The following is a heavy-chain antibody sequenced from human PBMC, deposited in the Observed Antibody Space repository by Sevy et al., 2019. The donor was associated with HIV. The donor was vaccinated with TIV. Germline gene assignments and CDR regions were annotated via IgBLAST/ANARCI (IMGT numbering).Heavy chain of an antibody. CDR3: ARSYQIPVVGGDSHFDY. CDR1: GYTFTGYY. J-gene: IGHJ4*02. D-gene: IGHD2-21*01. CDR2: INPNSGGT. V-gene: IGHV1-2*02. Sequence: ASVKVSCKASGYTFTGYYMLWVRQAPGQGLEWMGWINPNSGGTNYAQKFQGRVTMTRDTSISTAYMELSRLRSDDTAVYYCARSYQIPVVGGDSHFDYWGQGTLVTVSS.